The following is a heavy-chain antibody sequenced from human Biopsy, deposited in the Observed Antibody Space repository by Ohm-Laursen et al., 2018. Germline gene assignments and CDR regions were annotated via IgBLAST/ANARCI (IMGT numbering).Heavy chain of an antibody. Sequence: GASVKASCNASGYTFTTSYIHWVRQAPGQGLEWMGIINPGGNSTAYTQNFQGRVTMTWDTSTTTVYMELSSLRSEDTAVYYCVLASFDYWGQGTLVTVPS. CDR1: GYTFTTSY. CDR2: INPGGNST. V-gene: IGHV1-46*01. CDR3: VLASFDY. J-gene: IGHJ4*02.